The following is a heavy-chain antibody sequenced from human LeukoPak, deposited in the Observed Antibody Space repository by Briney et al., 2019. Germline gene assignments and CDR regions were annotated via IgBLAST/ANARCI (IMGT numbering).Heavy chain of an antibody. CDR1: GFTFDDYG. CDR2: INWNGGST. V-gene: IGHV3-20*04. CDR3: ARVRGYSYGWIFDY. J-gene: IGHJ4*02. Sequence: PGGSLRLSCAASGFTFDDYGMSWVRQAPGKGLEWVSGINWNGGSTGYADSVKGRFTISRDNAKNSLYLQMNSLRAEDTALYYCARVRGYSYGWIFDYWGQGTLVTVSS. D-gene: IGHD5-18*01.